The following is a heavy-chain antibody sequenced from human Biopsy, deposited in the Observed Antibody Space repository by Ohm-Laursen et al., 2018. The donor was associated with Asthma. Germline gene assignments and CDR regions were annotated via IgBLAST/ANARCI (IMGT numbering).Heavy chain of an antibody. Sequence: SLRLSCAASGFTFSSYGMYWVRQAPGKGLEWVAVISYDGSNKYYADSVKGRFTISRDNSKNTLYLQMNSLRAEDTAVYYCAKDTEGRYDFWSGLSYNYYVMDVWGQGTTVTVSS. J-gene: IGHJ6*02. CDR3: AKDTEGRYDFWSGLSYNYYVMDV. CDR2: ISYDGSNK. V-gene: IGHV3-30*18. D-gene: IGHD3-3*01. CDR1: GFTFSSYG.